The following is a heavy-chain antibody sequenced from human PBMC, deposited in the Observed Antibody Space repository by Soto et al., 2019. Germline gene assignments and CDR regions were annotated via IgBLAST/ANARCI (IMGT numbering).Heavy chain of an antibody. CDR2: INPNGGST. CDR3: ARSSGGVFGGIIADSNWFAP. CDR1: VVTFTSYF. D-gene: IGHD3-16*01. Sequence: ASVKVPCKAPVVTFTSYFMHWVRQAPGHGLEWMGVINPNGGSTKFAQTFQGTFTMTGDTSTSTVYMELRSLRSEGSSIDYCARSSGGVFGGIIADSNWFAPWGQGTLVTVSS. V-gene: IGHV1-46*01. J-gene: IGHJ5*02.